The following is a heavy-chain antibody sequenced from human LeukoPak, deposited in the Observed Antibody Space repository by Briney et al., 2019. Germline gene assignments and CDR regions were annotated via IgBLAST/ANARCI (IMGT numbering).Heavy chain of an antibody. Sequence: GGSLRLSCVASEFTFSTYWMSWVRQAPGKGLEWVANIKADGYEKYYVDSVKGRFTISRDNAKNSLYVQMNSLRGEDTAVYYCARDSYSGGIDYWGQGTLVTVSS. CDR1: EFTFSTYW. CDR2: IKADGYEK. V-gene: IGHV3-7*01. CDR3: ARDSYSGGIDY. J-gene: IGHJ4*02. D-gene: IGHD2-15*01.